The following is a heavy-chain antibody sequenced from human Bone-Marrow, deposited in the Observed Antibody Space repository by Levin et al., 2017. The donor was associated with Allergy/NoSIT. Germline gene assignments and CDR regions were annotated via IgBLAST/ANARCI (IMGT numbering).Heavy chain of an antibody. V-gene: IGHV3-33*01. J-gene: IGHJ6*02. Sequence: LSLTCAASGFTFSSYGMHWVRQAPGKGLEWVAVIWYDGSNKYYADSVKGRFTISRDNSKNTLYLQMNSLRAEDTAVYYCAREGNWNYVVNYYYYYGMDVWGQGTTVTVSS. D-gene: IGHD1-7*01. CDR1: GFTFSSYG. CDR3: AREGNWNYVVNYYYYYGMDV. CDR2: IWYDGSNK.